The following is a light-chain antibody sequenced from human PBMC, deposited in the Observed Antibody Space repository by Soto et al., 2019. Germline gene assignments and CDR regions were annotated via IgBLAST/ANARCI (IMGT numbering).Light chain of an antibody. Sequence: QSALTQPASVSGSPGQSITISCAGASSDVDAYNYVSWYQQHPGKAPKLMIYDVSNRPSGISNRFSGSKSGNTASLTISGLQAEDESDDYCSSYTNTSNRVFGGGTKLTVL. CDR2: DVS. J-gene: IGLJ2*01. V-gene: IGLV2-14*03. CDR1: SSDVDAYNY. CDR3: SSYTNTSNRV.